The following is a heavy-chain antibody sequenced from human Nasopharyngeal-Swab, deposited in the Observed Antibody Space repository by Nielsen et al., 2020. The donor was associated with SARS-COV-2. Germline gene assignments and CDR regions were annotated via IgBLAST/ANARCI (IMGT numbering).Heavy chain of an antibody. Sequence: GESLKISCAASGFTFSSYAMHWVRQAPGKGLEWVAVISYDGSNKYYADSVKGRFTISRDNSKNTLYLQMNGLRAEDTAVYYCARCRATSGYSYGYGLGAFDIWGQGTMVTVSS. D-gene: IGHD5-18*01. CDR2: ISYDGSNK. V-gene: IGHV3-30-3*01. CDR3: ARCRATSGYSYGYGLGAFDI. CDR1: GFTFSSYA. J-gene: IGHJ3*02.